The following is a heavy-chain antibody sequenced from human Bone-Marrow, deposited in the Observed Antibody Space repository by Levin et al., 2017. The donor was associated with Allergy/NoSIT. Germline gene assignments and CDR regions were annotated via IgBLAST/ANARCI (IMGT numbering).Heavy chain of an antibody. CDR2: IFHSGTT. D-gene: IGHD1-26*01. Sequence: LRLSCVVSGGSITSGGYSWTWIRQTPGGGLEWIGYIFHSGTTYYNPSLESRVSMSVDMSRNHFSLKLSSVTAADTAMYFCARNSGSYVDSWGQGTLVSVTS. CDR3: ARNSGSYVDS. V-gene: IGHV4-30-2*01. J-gene: IGHJ4*02. CDR1: GGSITSGGYS.